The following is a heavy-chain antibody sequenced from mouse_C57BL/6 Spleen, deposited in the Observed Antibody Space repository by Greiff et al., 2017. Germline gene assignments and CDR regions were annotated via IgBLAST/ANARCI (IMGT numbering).Heavy chain of an antibody. V-gene: IGHV5-16*01. D-gene: IGHD1-1*01. CDR3: ARDKYYGSSPRWYFDV. CDR1: GFTFSDYY. CDR2: INYDGSST. J-gene: IGHJ1*03. Sequence: EVKLMESEGGLVQPGSSMKLSCTASGFTFSDYYMAWVRQVPEKGLEWVANINYDGSSTYYLDSLKSRFIISRDNAKNILYLQMSSLKSEDTATYYCARDKYYGSSPRWYFDVWGTGTTVTVSS.